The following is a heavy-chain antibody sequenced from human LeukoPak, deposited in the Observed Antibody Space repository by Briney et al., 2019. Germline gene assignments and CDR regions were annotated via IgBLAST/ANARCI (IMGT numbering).Heavy chain of an antibody. CDR2: ISKTGRGI. D-gene: IGHD5-12*01. CDR3: ATVRYSKIWSFEFDN. Sequence: GGSLRLSCAASGFNFSDYFMSWIRQAPGKGLQWLAYISKTGRGIEYAESVRGRFTISRDNAKNSVFLQMDSLRAEDTAVYFCATVRYSKIWSFEFDNWGQGALVTVSS. CDR1: GFNFSDYF. V-gene: IGHV3-11*01. J-gene: IGHJ4*02.